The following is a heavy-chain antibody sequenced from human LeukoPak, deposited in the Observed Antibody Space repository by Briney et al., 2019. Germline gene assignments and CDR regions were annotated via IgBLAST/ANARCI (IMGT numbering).Heavy chain of an antibody. D-gene: IGHD3-3*01. Sequence: ASVKVSCKASGYTFTSYDINWVRQATGQGFEWMGWMNPNSGNTGYAQKFQGRVTMTRNTSISTAYMELSSLRSEDTAVYYCARDDLYDFWSGYSNYYYYGMDVWGQGTTVTVSS. CDR2: MNPNSGNT. CDR3: ARDDLYDFWSGYSNYYYYGMDV. V-gene: IGHV1-8*01. J-gene: IGHJ6*02. CDR1: GYTFTSYD.